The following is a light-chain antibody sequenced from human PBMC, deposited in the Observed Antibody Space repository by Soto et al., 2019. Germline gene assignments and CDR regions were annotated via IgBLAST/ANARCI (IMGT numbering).Light chain of an antibody. Sequence: QSVLTQPPSASGTPGQRVTISCSGSSSNIGSNTVNWYQQLPRTAPKLLIYSNNQRPSGVPDRFSGSKSGTSASLAISGLQSEDEADYYCAAWDDSLNGFYVIGTGTKVTVL. V-gene: IGLV1-44*01. CDR3: AAWDDSLNGFYV. J-gene: IGLJ1*01. CDR1: SSNIGSNT. CDR2: SNN.